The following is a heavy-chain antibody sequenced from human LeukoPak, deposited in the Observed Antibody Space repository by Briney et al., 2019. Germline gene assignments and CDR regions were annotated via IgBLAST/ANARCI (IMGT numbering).Heavy chain of an antibody. Sequence: GESLKISCEGSGDSFTSYWIGWVRQMPGRGVGWRGVIYPGDSDTRYSPSFHGHVTISADKSISTAYLQWSSLKASDTAMYYCARLPRGYYGSGMNNWFDPWGQGTLVTVSS. CDR2: IYPGDSDT. V-gene: IGHV5-51*01. D-gene: IGHD3-10*01. J-gene: IGHJ5*02. CDR1: GDSFTSYW. CDR3: ARLPRGYYGSGMNNWFDP.